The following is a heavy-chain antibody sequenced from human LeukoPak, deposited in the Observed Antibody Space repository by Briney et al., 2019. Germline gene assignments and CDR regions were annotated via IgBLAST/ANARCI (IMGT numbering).Heavy chain of an antibody. D-gene: IGHD6-6*01. CDR2: ISSSSSYI. J-gene: IGHJ4*02. V-gene: IGHV3-21*01. Sequence: GGSLRLSCAASGFTFSSYSMNWVRQAPGKGLEWVSSISSSSSYIYYADSVKGRLTISRDNAKNSLYLQMNSLRAEDTAVYYCAREAGGSSGRNYWGQGTLVTVSS. CDR3: AREAGGSSGRNY. CDR1: GFTFSSYS.